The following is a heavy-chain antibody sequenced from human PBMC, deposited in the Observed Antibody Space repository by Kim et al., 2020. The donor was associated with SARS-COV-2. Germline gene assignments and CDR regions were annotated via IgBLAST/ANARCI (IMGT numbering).Heavy chain of an antibody. CDR2: ISAYNGNT. J-gene: IGHJ6*02. D-gene: IGHD2-15*01. CDR3: ARDRSGGSLYYYGMDV. Sequence: ASVKVSCKASGYTFTSYGISWVRQAPGQGLEWMGWISAYNGNTNYAQKLQGRVTMTTDTSTSTAYMELRSLRSDDTAVYYCARDRSGGSLYYYGMDVWGQGTTVTVSS. V-gene: IGHV1-18*04. CDR1: GYTFTSYG.